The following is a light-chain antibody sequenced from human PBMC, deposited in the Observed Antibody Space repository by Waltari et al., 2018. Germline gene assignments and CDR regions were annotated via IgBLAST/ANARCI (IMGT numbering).Light chain of an antibody. J-gene: IGLJ6*01. Sequence: NFMLTQPHSAWESPRETVTLSCTRSRGSIASNYVQWSQHHPGTAPTTVIYADNQRPSGGPDRFSGSMDGSTTSPSLTVPELETEDEDDYYCQADDSSKHGFGSGTKVTVL. CDR3: QADDSSKHG. CDR1: RGSIASNY. V-gene: IGLV6-57*03. CDR2: ADN.